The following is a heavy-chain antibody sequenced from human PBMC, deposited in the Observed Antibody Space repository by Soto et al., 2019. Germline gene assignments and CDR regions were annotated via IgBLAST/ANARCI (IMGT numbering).Heavy chain of an antibody. CDR3: ATGQQVRMADI. Sequence: QVQLLESGGGLVKPGGSLRLSCAASGFTVSGYYMGWIRQPPGKGLEWISFISSDSSHTDHADSVKGRFTISRDNAKNSLYLQMNPLRAEDTAVYFCATGQQVRMADIWGQGTMVTVSS. V-gene: IGHV3-11*03. CDR2: ISSDSSHT. J-gene: IGHJ3*02. CDR1: GFTVSGYY. D-gene: IGHD6-13*01.